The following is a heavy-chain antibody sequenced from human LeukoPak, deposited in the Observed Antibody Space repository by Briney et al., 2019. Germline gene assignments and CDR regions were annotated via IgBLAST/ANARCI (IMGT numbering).Heavy chain of an antibody. CDR1: AYTFITYV. D-gene: IGHD2-15*01. Sequence: ASVKVSCVASAYTFITYVFTWVRQASGQGLEWMGWISAYNGNTNYAQKLQGRVTMTTDTSTSTAYMELRSLRSDDMAVYYCARCTGGGSCYGVRYWGQGTLVTVSS. CDR3: ARCTGGGSCYGVRY. J-gene: IGHJ4*02. V-gene: IGHV1-18*03. CDR2: ISAYNGNT.